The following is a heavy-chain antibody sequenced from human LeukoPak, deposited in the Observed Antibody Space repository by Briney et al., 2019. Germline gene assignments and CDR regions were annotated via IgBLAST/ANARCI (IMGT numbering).Heavy chain of an antibody. CDR2: FDPEDGET. CDR3: ARARRYNWNYYYYGMDV. D-gene: IGHD1-20*01. J-gene: IGHJ6*02. V-gene: IGHV1-24*01. Sequence: ASVKVSCKVSGYTLTELSMHWVRQAPGKGLEWMGGFDPEDGETIYAQKLQGRVTMTTDTSTSTAYMELRSLRSDDTAVYYCARARRYNWNYYYYGMDVWGQGTTVTVSS. CDR1: GYTLTELS.